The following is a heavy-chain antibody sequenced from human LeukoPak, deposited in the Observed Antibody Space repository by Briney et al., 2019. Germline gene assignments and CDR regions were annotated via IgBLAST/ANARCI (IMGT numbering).Heavy chain of an antibody. J-gene: IGHJ4*02. CDR2: ISSSGNT. Sequence: GGSLRLSYAASGFTFSRSAMTWVRQTPGKGLDWDSSISSSGNTYYADSVKGRFTISRDNSKNMLYLQMNSLRAEDTAVYYCVKGRISEDGLDFWGQGTLVTVSS. CDR1: GFTFSRSA. CDR3: VKGRISEDGLDF. V-gene: IGHV3-23*01. D-gene: IGHD6-13*01.